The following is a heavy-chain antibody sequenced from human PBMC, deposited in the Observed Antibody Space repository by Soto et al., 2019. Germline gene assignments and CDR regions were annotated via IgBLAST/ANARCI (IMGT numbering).Heavy chain of an antibody. J-gene: IGHJ4*02. CDR3: AKDVRKDYGTGGYFFDF. Sequence: ASVKVSCKASGGTFSSYGISWVRQAPGQGLERMGAIIIMFGTTNYAQKFQGRVTITADESTSTVYMELSSLRSEDTAVYYCAKDVRKDYGTGGYFFDFWGQGTQVTVSS. D-gene: IGHD2-8*02. CDR2: IIIMFGTT. V-gene: IGHV1-69*13. CDR1: GGTFSSYG.